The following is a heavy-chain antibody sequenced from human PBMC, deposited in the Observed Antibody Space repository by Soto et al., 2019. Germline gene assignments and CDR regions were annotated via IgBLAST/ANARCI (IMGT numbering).Heavy chain of an antibody. CDR3: ARLDYDILTGYYVRGVHYGMDV. CDR2: IYYSGST. J-gene: IGHJ6*02. CDR1: GGSISCSSYY. V-gene: IGHV4-39*01. Sequence: SETLSLTCTVSGGSISCSSYYWGWIRQPPGKGLEWIGSIYYSGSTYYNPSLKSRVTISVDTSKNQFSLKLSSVTAADTAVYYCARLDYDILTGYYVRGVHYGMDVWGQGTTVTVSS. D-gene: IGHD3-9*01.